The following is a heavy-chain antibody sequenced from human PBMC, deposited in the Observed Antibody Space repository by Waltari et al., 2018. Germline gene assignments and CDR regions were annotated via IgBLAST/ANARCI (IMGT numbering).Heavy chain of an antibody. CDR3: ARDIVESYYYDSSGPRAPDYGMDV. CDR2: ISAYNGNT. J-gene: IGHJ6*02. D-gene: IGHD3-22*01. V-gene: IGHV1-18*01. CDR1: GYTFTSYG. Sequence: QVQLVQSGAEVKKPGASVKVSCKASGYTFTSYGISWVRQAPGQGLEWMGWISAYNGNTNYAQKLQGRVTMTTDTSMSTAYMELRRLRSDDTAVYYCARDIVESYYYDSSGPRAPDYGMDVWGQGTTVTVSS.